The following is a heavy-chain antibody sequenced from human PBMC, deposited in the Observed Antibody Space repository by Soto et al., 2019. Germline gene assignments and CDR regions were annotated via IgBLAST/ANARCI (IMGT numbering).Heavy chain of an antibody. CDR1: GGTFSSYA. V-gene: IGHV1-69*06. CDR3: ARVGSNFWSRYHYYGMDV. J-gene: IGHJ6*02. D-gene: IGHD3-3*01. CDR2: IIPIVTTP. Sequence: QVRLVQSGAEVKKPGSSVKVSCEASGGTFSSYAVTWVRQAPGQGLEWMGGIIPIVTTPNYAQKFQGRLTISADKSTSTSYRELSSLSSEGTGVYYCARVGSNFWSRYHYYGMDVWGQGTRVIVSS.